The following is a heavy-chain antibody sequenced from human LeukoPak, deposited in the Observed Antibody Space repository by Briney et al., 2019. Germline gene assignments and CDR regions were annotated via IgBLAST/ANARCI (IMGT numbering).Heavy chain of an antibody. CDR2: ISYVGSNK. CDR1: GFTFSSYA. D-gene: IGHD3-3*01. Sequence: GGSLRLSCAASGFTFSSYAMHWVRQAPGKGLEWVAVISYVGSNKYYADSVKGRFTISRDNAKNTLYLQMNSLRAEDTAVYYCARTASWSGYHSFDYWGQGTLVTVSS. V-gene: IGHV3-30*04. CDR3: ARTASWSGYHSFDY. J-gene: IGHJ4*02.